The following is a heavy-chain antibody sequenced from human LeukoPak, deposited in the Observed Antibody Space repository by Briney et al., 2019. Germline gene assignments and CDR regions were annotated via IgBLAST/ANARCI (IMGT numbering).Heavy chain of an antibody. Sequence: ASVKVSCKASGYTLTSHDINWVRQATGQGLEWMGWMNPNSGDTGYAQKFQGRVTMTRDTSISTAYMELSSLTSEDTAVYYCARAGGDYGDYYYYYYYMDVWGSGTTVTVSS. CDR2: MNPNSGDT. CDR3: ARAGGDYGDYYYYYYYMDV. CDR1: GYTLTSHD. V-gene: IGHV1-8*01. D-gene: IGHD4-17*01. J-gene: IGHJ6*03.